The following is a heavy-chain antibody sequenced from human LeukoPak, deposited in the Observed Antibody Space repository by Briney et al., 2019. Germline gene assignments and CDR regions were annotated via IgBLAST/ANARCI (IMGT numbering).Heavy chain of an antibody. CDR2: IDSNSNFM. CDR1: GFTFGSYS. D-gene: IGHD3-22*01. V-gene: IGHV3-21*01. CDR3: ARDLGQYYDTSDNWFDP. J-gene: IGHJ5*02. Sequence: GGSLRLSCAASGFTFGSYSMTWVRQAPGKGLEWVSLIDSNSNFMNYADSVKGRFAISRDNAKNTLNLQMNSLRAEDTAVYYCARDLGQYYDTSDNWFDPWGQGTLVTVSS.